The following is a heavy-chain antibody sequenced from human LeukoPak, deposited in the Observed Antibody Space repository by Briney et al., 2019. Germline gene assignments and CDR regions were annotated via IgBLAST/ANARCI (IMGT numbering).Heavy chain of an antibody. CDR2: MNPNSGNT. D-gene: IGHD6-13*01. CDR3: ARGEVNSSSWFYLNYYYYYYMDV. Sequence: ASVKVSCKASGYTFTGYYIHWMRQAPGQGLEWMGWMNPNSGNTGYAQKFQGRVTMTRNTSISTAYMELSSLRSEDTAVYYCARGEVNSSSWFYLNYYYYYYMDVWGKGTTATISS. J-gene: IGHJ6*03. V-gene: IGHV1-8*02. CDR1: GYTFTGYY.